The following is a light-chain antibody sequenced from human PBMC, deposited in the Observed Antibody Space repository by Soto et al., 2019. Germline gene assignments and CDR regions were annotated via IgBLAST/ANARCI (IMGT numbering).Light chain of an antibody. J-gene: IGLJ1*01. CDR2: DVA. CDR1: SSDVGGSNF. Sequence: QSALTQPASVSDSPGQSITISCTGTSSDVGGSNFVSWYQQHPGKPPKLIIYDVANRPSGVSNRFSGSKSGSTASLIISRLQTEDEADYYCSSYSSSSTVFGTGTKLTVL. CDR3: SSYSSSSTV. V-gene: IGLV2-14*03.